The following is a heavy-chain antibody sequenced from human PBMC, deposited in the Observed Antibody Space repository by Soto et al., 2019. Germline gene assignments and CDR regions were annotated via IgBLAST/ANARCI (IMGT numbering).Heavy chain of an antibody. CDR1: GFTFSAFD. CDR2: IGTLHDA. Sequence: EEQLVESGGSLVEPGGSLRLSCAASGFTFSAFDMHWVRQATGKGLEWVAAIGTLHDAYYPDSVKGRFTISRENAKNSLDLQMNSLRAGDTAVYYCARQASYWHGGGGWFDPWGQGTLVTVSS. J-gene: IGHJ5*02. D-gene: IGHD2-8*02. CDR3: ARQASYWHGGGGWFDP. V-gene: IGHV3-13*01.